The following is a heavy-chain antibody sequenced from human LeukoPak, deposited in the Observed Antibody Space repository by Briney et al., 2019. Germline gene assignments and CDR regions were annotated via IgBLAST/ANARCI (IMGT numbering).Heavy chain of an antibody. V-gene: IGHV3-30*02. D-gene: IGHD5-24*01. CDR2: IGSAGNNI. Sequence: PGGSLRLSCAAPGFTFSTYAMYWVRQAPGKGLEWVAFIGSAGNNIQYSDAVKARFTISRDNSQNTLFLQMNSLRGEDTAVYYCAKGLRDGYNKYFDSWGQGTLVTVSS. CDR3: AKGLRDGYNKYFDS. CDR1: GFTFSTYA. J-gene: IGHJ4*02.